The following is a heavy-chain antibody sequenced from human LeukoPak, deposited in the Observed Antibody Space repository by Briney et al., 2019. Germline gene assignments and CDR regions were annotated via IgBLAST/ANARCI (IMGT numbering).Heavy chain of an antibody. V-gene: IGHV3-23*01. CDR1: GFSFSNYA. Sequence: GSLRLSCATSGFSFSNYAMSWVRQAPGKGLEWVSGISASGASTYSEDSVKGRFIISRDYSKNMVFLQMNSLRAEDTAVYYCARQHTAWYVDYWGQGILVTVSS. CDR3: ARQHTAWYVDY. CDR2: ISASGAST. J-gene: IGHJ4*02. D-gene: IGHD1-1*01.